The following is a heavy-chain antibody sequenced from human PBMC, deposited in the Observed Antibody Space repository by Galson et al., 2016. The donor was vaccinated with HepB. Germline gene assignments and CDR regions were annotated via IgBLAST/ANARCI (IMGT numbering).Heavy chain of an antibody. CDR1: GFTFHDFG. D-gene: IGHD2-2*01. V-gene: IGHV3-23*01. CDR2: ITESGVTT. CDR3: AKDLVVVTPAMSHNYYSLDI. Sequence: SLRLSCAASGFTFHDFGMTWVRQAPGKGLEWVSTITESGVTTYIADSVKGRFTISRDNSKNTLFLDMSNVRVDDTATYYCAKDLVVVTPAMSHNYYSLDIWGQGTTVAVSS. J-gene: IGHJ6*02.